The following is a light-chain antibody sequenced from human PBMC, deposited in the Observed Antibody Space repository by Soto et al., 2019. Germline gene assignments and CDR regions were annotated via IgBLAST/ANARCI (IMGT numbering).Light chain of an antibody. V-gene: IGKV3D-15*01. CDR3: QQYNNWPPLT. CDR1: QSVSNN. J-gene: IGKJ4*01. Sequence: EVVMTQSPATVSASPGETATLSCRASQSVSNNLAWFQQKPGQAPRLLICGASARATGIPARFSASGSGTEFPLTISSLRSEDFAVYYCQQYNNWPPLTFGGGTKVEFK. CDR2: GAS.